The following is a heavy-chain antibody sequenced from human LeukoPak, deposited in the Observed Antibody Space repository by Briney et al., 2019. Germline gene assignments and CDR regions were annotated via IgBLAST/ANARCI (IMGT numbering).Heavy chain of an antibody. CDR1: GFTFGDFA. CDR3: TSTYCSSANCLNAFDY. V-gene: IGHV3-49*03. CDR2: IRSKAYGGTT. J-gene: IGHJ4*02. Sequence: GGSLRLSCTASGFTFGDFAVSWFRQAPGKGLEWVGFIRSKAYGGTTEYAASVKGRFTTSRDDSKSIAYLQMNSLKTEDTAVYYCTSTYCSSANCLNAFDYWGQGTLVTVSS. D-gene: IGHD2-2*01.